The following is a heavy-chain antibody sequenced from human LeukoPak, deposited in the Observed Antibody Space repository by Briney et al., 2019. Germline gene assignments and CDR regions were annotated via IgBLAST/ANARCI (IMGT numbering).Heavy chain of an antibody. CDR1: RFTFSSYW. CDR3: ARSSWGSSTNS. V-gene: IGHV3-74*01. Sequence: GGSLRLSCAASRFTFSSYWMHWVRQAPGKGLVWVSRINSDGSSTSYADSVKGRFTISRDNAKNTLYLQMNSLRAEDTAVYYCARSSWGSSTNSWGQGTLVTVSS. J-gene: IGHJ4*02. D-gene: IGHD3-16*01. CDR2: INSDGSST.